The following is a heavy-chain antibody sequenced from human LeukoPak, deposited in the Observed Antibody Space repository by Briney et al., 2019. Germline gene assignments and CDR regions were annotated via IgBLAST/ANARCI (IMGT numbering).Heavy chain of an antibody. V-gene: IGHV3-30*18. J-gene: IGHJ4*02. D-gene: IGHD6-13*01. CDR1: GFTFSSYG. CDR3: AKDSDGFPGIAAAGTDY. CDR2: ISYDGSNK. Sequence: GGSLRLSCAASGFTFSSYGMHWVRQAPGKGLEWVAVISYDGSNKYYADSVQGRFTISRDNSKNTLYLQMNSLRAEDTAVYYCAKDSDGFPGIAAAGTDYWGQGTLVTVSS.